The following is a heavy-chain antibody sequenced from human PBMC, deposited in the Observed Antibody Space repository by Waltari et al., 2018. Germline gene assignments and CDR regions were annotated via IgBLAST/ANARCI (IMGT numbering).Heavy chain of an antibody. V-gene: IGHV3-72*01. CDR1: EFTFSDHY. Sequence: EVQLVESGGGLVQPGGSLRLSCAASEFTFSDHYMDWVRQAPGKGLEWVGRIRNRGNSYTKESAASGKGRFTISRDDSKNSLYLQMNSLETEDTAVYYCARSNSYSPFDYWGQGILVTVSS. CDR2: IRNRGNSYTK. J-gene: IGHJ4*02. CDR3: ARSNSYSPFDY. D-gene: IGHD3-16*02.